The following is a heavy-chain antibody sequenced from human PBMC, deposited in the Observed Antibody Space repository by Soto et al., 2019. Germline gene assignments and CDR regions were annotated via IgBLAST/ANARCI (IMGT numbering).Heavy chain of an antibody. CDR2: VRANNGHT. CDR3: ARDIESVTAKHFFYYYAMDV. J-gene: IGHJ6*02. D-gene: IGHD2-8*01. V-gene: IGHV1-18*01. CDR1: GFTFSHYG. Sequence: ASVKVSCKASGFTFSHYGLNWVRQAPGQGLEWMGWVRANNGHTNYAQNLQGRVSMTTDTSTSTAYMELRGLTFDDTAVYYCARDIESVTAKHFFYYYAMDVWGQGTTVTVSS.